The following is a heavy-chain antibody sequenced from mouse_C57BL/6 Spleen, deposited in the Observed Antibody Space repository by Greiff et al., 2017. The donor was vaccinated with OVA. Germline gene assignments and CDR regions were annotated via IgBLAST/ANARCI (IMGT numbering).Heavy chain of an antibody. CDR1: GFTFSSYA. Sequence: EVQLVESGGGLVKPGGSLKLSCAASGFTFSSYAMSWVRQTPEKRLEWVATISDGGSYTYYPDNVKGRFTISRDNAKNNLYLQMSHLKSEDTAMYYCARDRREFFYAMDYWGQGTSVTVSS. V-gene: IGHV5-4*01. CDR3: ARDRREFFYAMDY. J-gene: IGHJ4*01. CDR2: ISDGGSYT.